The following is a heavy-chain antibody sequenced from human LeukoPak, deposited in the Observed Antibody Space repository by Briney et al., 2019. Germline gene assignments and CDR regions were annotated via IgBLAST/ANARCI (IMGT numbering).Heavy chain of an antibody. CDR1: GGSISSRSYY. Sequence: PSETLSLTCTVSGGSISSRSYYWGWIRQPPGKGLEWIGSIYYSGSTYYNPSLKSRVTISVDTSKNQFSLKLSSVTAADTAVYYCARHRAYDGINYYYYYMDVWGKGTTVTVSS. V-gene: IGHV4-39*07. D-gene: IGHD3-22*01. J-gene: IGHJ6*03. CDR3: ARHRAYDGINYYYYYMDV. CDR2: IYYSGST.